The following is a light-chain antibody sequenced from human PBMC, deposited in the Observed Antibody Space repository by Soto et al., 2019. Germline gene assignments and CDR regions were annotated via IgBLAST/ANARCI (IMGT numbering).Light chain of an antibody. J-gene: IGKJ1*01. CDR2: NAS. Sequence: QRPGNQFLSPGERDHLSYKASQSVSTFLAWFQQKPGQPPRLLIYNASNRATGIPDRFSGSGSGTDFTLTMCRLEPEDVAVYWCQQYDSSPRTFGQGTRGDIK. V-gene: IGKV3-20*01. CDR1: QSVSTF. CDR3: QQYDSSPRT.